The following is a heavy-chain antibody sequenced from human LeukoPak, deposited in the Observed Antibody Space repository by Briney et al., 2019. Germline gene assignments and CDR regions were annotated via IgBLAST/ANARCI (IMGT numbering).Heavy chain of an antibody. CDR3: ARDYGDKFDY. J-gene: IGHJ4*02. V-gene: IGHV3-48*03. D-gene: IGHD4-17*01. Sequence: GGSLRLSCAVSGFTFSSYEMNWVRQAPGKGLEWVSYISSSGSTIYYADSVKGRFTISRDNAKNSLYLQMNSLRAEDTAVYYCARDYGDKFDYWGQGTLVTVSS. CDR2: ISSSGSTI. CDR1: GFTFSSYE.